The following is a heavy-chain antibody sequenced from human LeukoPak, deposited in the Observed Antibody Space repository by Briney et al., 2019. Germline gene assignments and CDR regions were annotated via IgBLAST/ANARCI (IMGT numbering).Heavy chain of an antibody. V-gene: IGHV4-59*01. CDR2: IYNSGTT. Sequence: PETLSLTCTVSGGSISSFYWTWIRQPPGKGLEWIGYIYNSGTTDCNPSLRSRVTMSVDTSGNQFSLRLSSATAADTAVYYCARGARGEAVGATGSRIIFDYWGQGTLVTVSS. J-gene: IGHJ4*02. CDR1: GGSISSFY. D-gene: IGHD1-26*01. CDR3: ARGARGEAVGATGSRIIFDY.